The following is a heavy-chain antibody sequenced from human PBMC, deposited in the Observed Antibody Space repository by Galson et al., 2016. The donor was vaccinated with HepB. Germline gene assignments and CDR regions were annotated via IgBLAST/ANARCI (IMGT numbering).Heavy chain of an antibody. CDR1: GFTVSSNY. CDR2: IYSGGNT. CDR3: ARNPPAVAIGTWG. Sequence: SLRLSCAASGFTVSSNYMSWVRQAPGKGLEWLSVIYSGGNTFYADSVKGRFTISRDNSKNALYLQMNSLRTEDTAVDYCARNPPAVAIGTWGWGQGPLVTVSS. J-gene: IGHJ4*02. D-gene: IGHD6-19*01. V-gene: IGHV3-53*01.